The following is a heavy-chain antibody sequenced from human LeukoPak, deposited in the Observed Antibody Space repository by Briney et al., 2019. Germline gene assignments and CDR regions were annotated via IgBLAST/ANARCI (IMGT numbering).Heavy chain of an antibody. V-gene: IGHV1-46*01. Sequence: ASVKVSCKASGYTFTSYYMHWVRQAPGQGLEWMGIINPSGGSTSYAQKFQGRVTMTRDTSISTAYMELSRLRSDDTAVYYCARVVAVAGVDYWGQGTLVTVSS. CDR3: ARVVAVAGVDY. CDR1: GYTFTSYY. J-gene: IGHJ4*02. D-gene: IGHD6-19*01. CDR2: INPSGGST.